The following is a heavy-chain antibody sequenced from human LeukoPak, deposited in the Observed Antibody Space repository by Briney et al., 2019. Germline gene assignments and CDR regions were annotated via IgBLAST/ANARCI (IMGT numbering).Heavy chain of an antibody. J-gene: IGHJ4*02. CDR2: ISGSGCST. V-gene: IGHV3-23*01. CDR1: GFTFSSYA. D-gene: IGHD1-26*01. Sequence: GGSLRLSCAASGFTFSSYAMSWVRQAPGKGLEWVSAISGSGCSTYYADSVKGRFTIPRDNSKNTLYLQMNSVRAEDTAVYYCAKDSGSYRLGVKLQGYWGQGTLVTVSS. CDR3: AKDSGSYRLGVKLQGY.